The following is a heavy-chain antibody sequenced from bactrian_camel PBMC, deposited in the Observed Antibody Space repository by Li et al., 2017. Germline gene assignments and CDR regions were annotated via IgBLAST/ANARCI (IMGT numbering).Heavy chain of an antibody. D-gene: IGHD1*01. CDR3: AFGRGEPYEYKH. CDR2: MYSTDSSA. V-gene: IGHV3S63*01. CDR1: KISFKNNC. J-gene: IGHJ4*01. Sequence: HVQLVESGGGSVQAGGSLRLSCSVSKISFKNNCIGWFRQSGENEREGVAAMYSTDSSAEYADSVKGRFTISRNNANNTVHLRMNNLQPEGTAMYLCAFGRGEPYEYKHWGQGTQVTVS.